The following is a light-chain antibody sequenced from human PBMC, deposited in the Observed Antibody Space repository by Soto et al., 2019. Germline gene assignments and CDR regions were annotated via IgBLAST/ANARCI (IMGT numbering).Light chain of an antibody. CDR1: QVITTS. Sequence: DIRMTQSPSSLSASLGDRITITCQASQVITTSLSWFQQRPGKAPRLLIFDASYLEAGVPSRFSVSGSGTDFSFTISSLQPEDIATYYCQQYDSLPYTFGQGTKLEIK. CDR3: QQYDSLPYT. CDR2: DAS. J-gene: IGKJ2*01. V-gene: IGKV1-33*01.